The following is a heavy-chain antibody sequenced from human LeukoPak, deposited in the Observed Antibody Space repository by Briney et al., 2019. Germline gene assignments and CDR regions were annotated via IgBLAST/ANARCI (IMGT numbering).Heavy chain of an antibody. CDR1: GVSFSGYY. Sequence: SETLSLTCAVYGVSFSGYYWSWIRQPPGKGLEWIGEINHSGSTNYNPSLKSRVTISVDTSKNQFSLKLSSVTAADTAVYYCARHERIQLWCFDYWGQGTLVTVSS. D-gene: IGHD5-18*01. CDR2: INHSGST. V-gene: IGHV4-34*01. CDR3: ARHERIQLWCFDY. J-gene: IGHJ4*02.